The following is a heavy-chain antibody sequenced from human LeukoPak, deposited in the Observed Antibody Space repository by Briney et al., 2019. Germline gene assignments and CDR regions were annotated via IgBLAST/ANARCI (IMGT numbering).Heavy chain of an antibody. J-gene: IGHJ4*02. CDR2: ISSSSSYI. CDR1: GFTFSTYR. CDR3: ARRSPNYYFDY. V-gene: IGHV3-21*01. Sequence: GGSLRLSCVGTGFTFSTYRMNWVRQAPGKGLEWVSSISSSSSYIYYADSVKGRFTISRDNAKNSLYLQMNSLRAEDTAVYYCARRSPNYYFDYWGQGTPVTVSS.